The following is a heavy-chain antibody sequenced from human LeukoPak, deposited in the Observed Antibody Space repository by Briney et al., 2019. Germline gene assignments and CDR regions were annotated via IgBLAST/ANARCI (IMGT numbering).Heavy chain of an antibody. Sequence: ASVKASCKASGYTFTSYGISWVRQAPGQGLEWMGWISAYNGNTNYAQKLQGRVTMTTDTSTSTAYMELRSLRSDDTVVYYCARSRDQKDYFDYWGQGTLVTVSS. CDR2: ISAYNGNT. V-gene: IGHV1-18*01. CDR1: GYTFTSYG. CDR3: ARSRDQKDYFDY. J-gene: IGHJ4*02. D-gene: IGHD2-2*01.